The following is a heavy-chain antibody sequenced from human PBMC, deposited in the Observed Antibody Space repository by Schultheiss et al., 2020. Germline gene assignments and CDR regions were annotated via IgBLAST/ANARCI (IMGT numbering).Heavy chain of an antibody. CDR2: INHSGST. V-gene: IGHV4-34*01. Sequence: SQTLSLTCAVYGGSFSGYYWSWIRQPPGKGLEWVGEINHSGSTNYNPSLKSRVTISVDTSKNQFSLKLSSVTAADTAVYYCARMDVDTAMVKGDYWGQGTLVTVSS. CDR1: GGSFSGYY. D-gene: IGHD5-18*01. J-gene: IGHJ4*02. CDR3: ARMDVDTAMVKGDY.